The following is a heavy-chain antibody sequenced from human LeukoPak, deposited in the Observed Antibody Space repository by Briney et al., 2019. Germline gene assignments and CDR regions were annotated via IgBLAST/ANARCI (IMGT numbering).Heavy chain of an antibody. Sequence: ASVKVSCKASGYTFTDYYIDWVRQAPGQGLEWMGWISAYNGNTNYAQKLQGRVTMTTDTSTSTAYMELRSLRSDDTAVYYCTRDPDGNTDFDYWGQGTLVTVSS. J-gene: IGHJ4*02. CDR3: TRDPDGNTDFDY. CDR2: ISAYNGNT. CDR1: GYTFTDYY. V-gene: IGHV1-18*04. D-gene: IGHD5-18*01.